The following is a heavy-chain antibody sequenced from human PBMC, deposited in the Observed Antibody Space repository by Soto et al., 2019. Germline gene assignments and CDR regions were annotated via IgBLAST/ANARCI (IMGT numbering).Heavy chain of an antibody. CDR2: INPSGGST. J-gene: IGHJ4*02. V-gene: IGHV1-46*01. D-gene: IGHD2-8*01. CDR3: ASHRYCTNGVCYPDY. Sequence: ASVKVSCKASGYTFTSYYMHWVRQAPGQGLEWMGIINPSGGSTSYAQKFQGRVTMTRDASTSTAYMELSSLRSEDTAVYYCASHRYCTNGVCYPDYWGQGTLVTVSS. CDR1: GYTFTSYY.